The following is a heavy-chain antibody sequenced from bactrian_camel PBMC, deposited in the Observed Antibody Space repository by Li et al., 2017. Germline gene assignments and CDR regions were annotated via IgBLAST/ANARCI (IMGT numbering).Heavy chain of an antibody. CDR2: IARDGRI. V-gene: IGHV3S53*01. D-gene: IGHD3*01. J-gene: IGHJ4*01. CDR3: AADQATDHCSWTWQYFKY. CDR1: GYTVT. Sequence: QLVESGGGSVQAGGSLQLSCAVSGYTVTVAWFRQYPGKEREGVATIARDGRICNADSVVDRFTISKDSGTLNLRMNNLRSEDTAMYYCAADQATDHCSWTWQYFKYWGQGTQVTVS.